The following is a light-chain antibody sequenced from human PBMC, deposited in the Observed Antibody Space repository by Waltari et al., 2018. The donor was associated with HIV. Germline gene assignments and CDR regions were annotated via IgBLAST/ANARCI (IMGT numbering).Light chain of an antibody. J-gene: IGLJ1*01. CDR2: DVS. CDR1: SSDVGGYNY. V-gene: IGLV2-14*01. CDR3: SSYTSTYV. Sequence: QSALTQPASVSGSPGQSITISCTGTSSDVGGYNYVSGYQQHPGKAPKLMIDDVSNRPSGVSNRFSGSKSGNTASLTISGLQAEDEADYYCSSYTSTYVFGTGTKVTVL.